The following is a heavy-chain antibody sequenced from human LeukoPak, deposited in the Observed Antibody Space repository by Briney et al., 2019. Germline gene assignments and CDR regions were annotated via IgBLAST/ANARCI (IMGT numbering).Heavy chain of an antibody. CDR1: EFTLSSYW. Sequence: GGSLRLSCAASEFTLSSYWMHWVRHAPGKGLVWVSRINGDGSSTSYADSVKGRFTISRDNAKNTLYLQMNSLRAEDTAVYYCARTRWLHLDSWGQGTLVTVSS. CDR2: INGDGSST. V-gene: IGHV3-74*01. J-gene: IGHJ4*02. CDR3: ARTRWLHLDS. D-gene: IGHD5-24*01.